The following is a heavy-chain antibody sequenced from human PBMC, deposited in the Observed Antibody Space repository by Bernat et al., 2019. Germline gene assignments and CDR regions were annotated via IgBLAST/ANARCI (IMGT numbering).Heavy chain of an antibody. CDR3: ARCEAPPSIEMVRGVIDY. J-gene: IGHJ4*02. CDR2: IWYDGSKK. V-gene: IGHV3-33*01. CDR1: GIIFSDYG. Sequence: QVQLVESGGGVVQPGKSLRLSCAASGIIFSDYGMHWVRQAPGKGLEWVAVIWYDGSKKYYADSVKGRLTISRDNSQNRRYLQMNSLRAEDTAVYYWARCEAPPSIEMVRGVIDYWGQGILVTVSS. D-gene: IGHD3-10*01.